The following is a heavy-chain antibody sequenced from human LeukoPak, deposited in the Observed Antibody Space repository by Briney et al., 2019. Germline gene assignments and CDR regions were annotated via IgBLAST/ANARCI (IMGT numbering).Heavy chain of an antibody. CDR3: TTEQLWFDDYMDV. Sequence: PGGSLRLSCAASGFTFSNAWMSWVRQAPGKGLEWVGRIKSKTDGGTTDYAATVKGRFTISRDDSKNTLYLQMNSLKTEDTAVYYCTTEQLWFDDYMDVWGKGTTVTISS. D-gene: IGHD5-18*01. J-gene: IGHJ6*03. CDR2: IKSKTDGGTT. CDR1: GFTFSNAW. V-gene: IGHV3-15*01.